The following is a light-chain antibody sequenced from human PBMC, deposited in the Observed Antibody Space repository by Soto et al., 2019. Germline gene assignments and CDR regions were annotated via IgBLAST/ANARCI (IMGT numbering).Light chain of an antibody. CDR2: EVS. CDR1: SSDVGGYNY. Sequence: QYALTQPPSASGSPGQSVTISCTGTSSDVGGYNYVSWYQQHPGKAPKLMIYEVSERPSGVPDRFSGSKSSNTASLTVSGLQAEDEADYYCSSYAGSSNFVFGTGTRSPS. J-gene: IGLJ1*01. V-gene: IGLV2-8*01. CDR3: SSYAGSSNFV.